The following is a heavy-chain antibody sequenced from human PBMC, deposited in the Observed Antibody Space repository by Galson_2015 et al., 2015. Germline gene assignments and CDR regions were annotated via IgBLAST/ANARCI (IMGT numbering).Heavy chain of an antibody. V-gene: IGHV1-3*01. J-gene: IGHJ4*02. CDR2: INAGNGNT. Sequence: SVKVSCKASGYTFTSYAMHRVRQAPGQRLEWMGWINAGNGNTQYSQKFQGRVTITRDTSASTAYMELSSLRSEDTAVYYCAREAALVVPDANEPAFDYWGQGTLVTVSS. CDR3: AREAALVVPDANEPAFDY. CDR1: GYTFTSYA. D-gene: IGHD2-2*01.